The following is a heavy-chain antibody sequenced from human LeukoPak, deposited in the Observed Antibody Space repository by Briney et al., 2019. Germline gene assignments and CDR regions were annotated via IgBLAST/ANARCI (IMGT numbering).Heavy chain of an antibody. V-gene: IGHV3-74*01. D-gene: IGHD4-11*01. Sequence: GGSLRLSCAASGFTFSGYWMNCGRPAPGTGLVWVSHINSDGSSTSHADSVKGRFTISRDNAKNTLYLQMNSLRAEDTAVYYCARDLTTLDYWGQGTLVTVSS. J-gene: IGHJ4*02. CDR1: GFTFSGYW. CDR2: INSDGSST. CDR3: ARDLTTLDY.